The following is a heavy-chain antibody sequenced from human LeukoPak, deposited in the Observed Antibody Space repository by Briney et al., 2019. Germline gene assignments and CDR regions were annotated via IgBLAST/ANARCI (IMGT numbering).Heavy chain of an antibody. CDR1: GFTFGDYG. J-gene: IGHJ4*02. Sequence: GGSLRLSCTASGFTFGDYGMSWVRQAPGKGLEWVGFIRSKAYGGTTEYAASVKGRFTISRDDSKSIAYLQMNSLKTEDTAVYYCTRDRGDYGGRVFDYWGQGTLVTVSS. CDR3: TRDRGDYGGRVFDY. V-gene: IGHV3-49*04. CDR2: IRSKAYGGTT. D-gene: IGHD2-21*02.